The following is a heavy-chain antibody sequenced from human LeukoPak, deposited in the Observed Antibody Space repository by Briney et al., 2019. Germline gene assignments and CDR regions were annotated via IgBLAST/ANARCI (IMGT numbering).Heavy chain of an antibody. V-gene: IGHV1-2*02. CDR1: GYTFTGYY. D-gene: IGHD6-13*01. Sequence: ASVKVSCKASGYTFTGYYMHWVRQAPGQGLEWMGWINPNSGGTSYAQKFQGRVTMTRDMSTSTVYMELSSLRSEDTAVYYCASGLWQQPFDYWGQGTLVTVSS. J-gene: IGHJ4*02. CDR2: INPNSGGT. CDR3: ASGLWQQPFDY.